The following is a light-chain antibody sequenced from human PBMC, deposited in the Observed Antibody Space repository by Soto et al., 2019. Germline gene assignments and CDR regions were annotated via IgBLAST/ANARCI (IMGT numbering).Light chain of an antibody. CDR3: QQRSNWPVT. Sequence: EIVLTQSPATLSLSPGERATLSCRASQSVRTYLAWYQQKPGQAPRLLIYDASNRAAGIPARFSGGGSGTDFTLTISSLEPEDFAVYYCQQRSNWPVTFGQGTKV. CDR1: QSVRTY. V-gene: IGKV3-11*01. J-gene: IGKJ1*01. CDR2: DAS.